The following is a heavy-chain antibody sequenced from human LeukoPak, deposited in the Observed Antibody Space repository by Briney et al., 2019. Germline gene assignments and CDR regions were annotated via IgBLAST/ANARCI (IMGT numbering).Heavy chain of an antibody. V-gene: IGHV3-7*03. CDR1: GFTFGKYW. Sequence: GGSLRLSCVASGFTFGKYWMSWVRQAPGKGLEWVANIKLDGSEKNYVDSVKGRFTISRDNTKNSLYLQMNSLRAEDTAVFYCASQYYYDSSGYLHYYYDMDVWGQGTTVTVSS. J-gene: IGHJ6*02. CDR2: IKLDGSEK. CDR3: ASQYYYDSSGYLHYYYDMDV. D-gene: IGHD3-22*01.